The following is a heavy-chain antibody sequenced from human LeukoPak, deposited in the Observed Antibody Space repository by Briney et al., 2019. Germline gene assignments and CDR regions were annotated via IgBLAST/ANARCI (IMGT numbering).Heavy chain of an antibody. CDR2: INWNGGST. D-gene: IGHD6-13*01. V-gene: IGHV3-20*04. CDR3: AGSIAAVGTFDY. CDR1: GFTFSDYA. J-gene: IGHJ4*02. Sequence: GGSLRLSCSASGFTFSDYAMHWVRQAPGKGLEWVSGINWNGGSTGYADSVKGRFTISRDNAKNSLYLQMNSLRAEDTAVYYCAGSIAAVGTFDYWGQGTLVTVSS.